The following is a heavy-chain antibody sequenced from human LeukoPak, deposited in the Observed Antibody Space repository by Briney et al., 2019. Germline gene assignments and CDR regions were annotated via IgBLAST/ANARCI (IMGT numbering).Heavy chain of an antibody. J-gene: IGHJ4*02. CDR3: ARQRDSGYYYFDY. D-gene: IGHD3-22*01. Sequence: SETLSLTCTVSGDSITSGSYFWGWVRQPPGKGLDWIGGIYYSGTSYYNPSLKSRVTISVDTSKNQFSLKLTSVTAADTAVYYCARQRDSGYYYFDYWGQGTLVTVSS. CDR2: IYYSGTS. CDR1: GDSITSGSYF. V-gene: IGHV4-39*01.